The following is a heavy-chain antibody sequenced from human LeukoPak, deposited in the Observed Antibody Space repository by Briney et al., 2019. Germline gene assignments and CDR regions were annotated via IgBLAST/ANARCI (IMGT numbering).Heavy chain of an antibody. Sequence: SETLSLTCTVSGGSIRSGDYYWSWIRQPPGKGLEWIGYIYYAGSTCYNPSLQSRGTISIDTSKNQFSLRLSSVSAADTAVYYCARVVYSTPYIDYWGQGTLVTVSS. V-gene: IGHV4-30-4*01. CDR2: IYYAGST. CDR1: GGSIRSGDYY. J-gene: IGHJ4*02. CDR3: ARVVYSTPYIDY. D-gene: IGHD2-21*01.